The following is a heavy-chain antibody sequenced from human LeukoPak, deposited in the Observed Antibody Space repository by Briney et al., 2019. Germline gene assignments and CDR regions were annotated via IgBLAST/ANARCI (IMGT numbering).Heavy chain of an antibody. CDR2: INHSGST. V-gene: IGHV4-34*01. CDR3: ARGGSGEMATIVHY. J-gene: IGHJ4*02. Sequence: SETLSLTCAVYGGSFSGYYWSWIRQPPGKGLEWIGEINHSGSTNYSPSLKSRVTISVDTPKNQFSLKLSSVTAADKAVYYCARGGSGEMATIVHYWGQGTLVTVSS. D-gene: IGHD5-24*01. CDR1: GGSFSGYY.